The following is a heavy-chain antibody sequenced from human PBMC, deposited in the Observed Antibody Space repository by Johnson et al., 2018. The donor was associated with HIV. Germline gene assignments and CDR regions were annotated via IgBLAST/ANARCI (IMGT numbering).Heavy chain of an antibody. V-gene: IGHV3-30*18. J-gene: IGHJ3*02. CDR2: ISYAGSNK. Sequence: HVQLVESGGGVVQPGRSLRLSCAASGFTFSSYGMHWVRQAPGKGLEWVAVISYAGSNKYYADSVKGRFTISRDNSKNTLYLQMNILRAVDTAVYYCAKEGRYVEGAFDIWGQGTMVTVSS. D-gene: IGHD5-12*01. CDR3: AKEGRYVEGAFDI. CDR1: GFTFSSYG.